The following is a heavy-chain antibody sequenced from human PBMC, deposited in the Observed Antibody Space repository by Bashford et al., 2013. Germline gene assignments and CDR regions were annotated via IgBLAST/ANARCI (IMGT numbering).Heavy chain of an antibody. V-gene: IGHV5-51*01. CDR1: GYSFTNYW. D-gene: IGHD6-19*01. Sequence: GESLKISCKGSGYSFTNYWITWVRQMPGKGLEWMGIIYPGDSDTRYSPSFQGQVTISADKSISTAYLQWSSLKASDTAMYYCAASIAVAGTLSFDYWGQGTLVTVSS. CDR3: AASIAVAGTLSFDY. J-gene: IGHJ4*02. CDR2: IYPGDSDT.